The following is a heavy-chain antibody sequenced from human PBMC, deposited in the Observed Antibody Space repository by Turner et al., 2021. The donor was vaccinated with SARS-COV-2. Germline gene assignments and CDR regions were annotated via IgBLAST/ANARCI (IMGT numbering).Heavy chain of an antibody. D-gene: IGHD5-12*01. Sequence: QVQLQESGTGLVKPSETLSLTCTVSGGSIRSYFWSWIRQPPGKGLEWIGYNYYSGSTNYNPSLKSRVTISVDTSKNQFSLKLSSVTAADTAVYFCARHQWLRGAFDIWGQGTMVTVSS. J-gene: IGHJ3*02. CDR1: GGSIRSYF. V-gene: IGHV4-59*08. CDR3: ARHQWLRGAFDI. CDR2: NYYSGST.